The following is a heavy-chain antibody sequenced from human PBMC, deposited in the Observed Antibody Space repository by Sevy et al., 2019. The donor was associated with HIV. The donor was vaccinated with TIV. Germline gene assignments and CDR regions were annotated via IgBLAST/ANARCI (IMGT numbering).Heavy chain of an antibody. V-gene: IGHV1-2*02. Sequence: ASVKVSCKASGYTFTGYYMHWVRQAPGQGLEWMGWINPNSGGTNYAQKFQGRVTMTRDTSISTAYMELSRLRSDDTAVYYCARDPLRITIYYYYGMDVWGQGTTVTVSS. D-gene: IGHD3-3*01. J-gene: IGHJ6*02. CDR1: GYTFTGYY. CDR2: INPNSGGT. CDR3: ARDPLRITIYYYYGMDV.